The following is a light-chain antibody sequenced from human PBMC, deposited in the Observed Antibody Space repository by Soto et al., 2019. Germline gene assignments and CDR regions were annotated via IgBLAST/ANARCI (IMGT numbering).Light chain of an antibody. J-gene: IGLJ2*01. CDR2: DNN. V-gene: IGLV1-51*01. Sequence: QSVLTQPPSVSAAPGQKVTISCSGSSSNIGNKYVSWYQQLPGTAPKLLIYDNNKRPSGIPDRFSGSKSGTSATLGITGLQSGDEADYYCGTWDNSLRAVVFGGGTKLTVL. CDR3: GTWDNSLRAVV. CDR1: SSNIGNKY.